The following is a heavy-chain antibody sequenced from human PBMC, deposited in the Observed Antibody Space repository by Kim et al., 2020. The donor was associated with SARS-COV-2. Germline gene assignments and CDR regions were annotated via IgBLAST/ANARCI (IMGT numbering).Heavy chain of an antibody. CDR2: IYYSGST. Sequence: SETLSLTCTVSGGSISSSSYYWGWIRQPPGKGLEWIGSIYYSGSTYYNPSLKSRVTISVDTSKNQFSLKLSSVTAADTAVYYCARQGVDAGLSSSWFVWGQGTLVTVSS. V-gene: IGHV4-39*01. CDR3: ARQGVDAGLSSSWFV. J-gene: IGHJ4*02. D-gene: IGHD6-13*01. CDR1: GGSISSSSYY.